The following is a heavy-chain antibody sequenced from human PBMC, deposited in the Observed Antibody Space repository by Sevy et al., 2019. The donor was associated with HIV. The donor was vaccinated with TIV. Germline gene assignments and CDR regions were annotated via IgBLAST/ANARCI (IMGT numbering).Heavy chain of an antibody. CDR2: INHSGST. D-gene: IGHD2-2*01. CDR3: ARAPPVVVVPGAPSWFDP. Sequence: SETQSLTCAVYGGSFSGYYWNWIRQTPGKGLEWIGEINHSGSTNYNPSLKSRVTISVDTSKNQFSLRLNSVTAADTAVYYCARAPPVVVVPGAPSWFDPWGQGTLVTVSS. V-gene: IGHV4-34*01. J-gene: IGHJ5*02. CDR1: GGSFSGYY.